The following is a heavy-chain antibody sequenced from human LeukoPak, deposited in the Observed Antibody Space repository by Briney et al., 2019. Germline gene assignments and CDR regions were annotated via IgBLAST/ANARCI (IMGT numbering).Heavy chain of an antibody. CDR2: ISAYNSKT. CDR1: GYSFSKYG. CDR3: ARDRQSEGFGELSLYAFDI. J-gene: IGHJ3*02. Sequence: ASVKVSCKASGYSFSKYGISWVRQAPGQGLEWMGWISAYNSKTKYGQKVQGRVTMTTDTSTSTAYMELRSLISDDTAVYYCARDRQSEGFGELSLYAFDIWGQGTTVTVSS. D-gene: IGHD3-10*01. V-gene: IGHV1-18*04.